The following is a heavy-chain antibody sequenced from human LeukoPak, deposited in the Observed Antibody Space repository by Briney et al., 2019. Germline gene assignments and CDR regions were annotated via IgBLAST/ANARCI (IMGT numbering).Heavy chain of an antibody. CDR2: ISAYNGNT. D-gene: IGHD5-18*01. J-gene: IGHJ4*02. V-gene: IGHV1-18*04. Sequence: ASVKGSCKASGYTFTSDGVSWVRQAPGQGLEWIGWISAYNGNTNYAQKLQGRVTMTTDTSTSTAYMELRSLTSDDTAVYYCARGGYSYGSQISLGYWGQGTLVTVSS. CDR1: GYTFTSDG. CDR3: ARGGYSYGSQISLGY.